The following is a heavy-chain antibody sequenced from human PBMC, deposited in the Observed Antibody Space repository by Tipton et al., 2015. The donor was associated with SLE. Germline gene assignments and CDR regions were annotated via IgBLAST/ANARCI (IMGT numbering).Heavy chain of an antibody. Sequence: TLSLTCTVSGGSISSGSYYWSWIRQPAGKGLEWIGHIYTSGSTNYNPSLKSRVTISVDTSKNQFSLKLSSVTAADTAVYYCARDDGSSTSCFDYWGQGTLVTVSS. J-gene: IGHJ4*02. CDR2: IYTSGST. V-gene: IGHV4-61*09. CDR1: GGSISSGSYY. CDR3: ARDDGSSTSCFDY. D-gene: IGHD2-2*01.